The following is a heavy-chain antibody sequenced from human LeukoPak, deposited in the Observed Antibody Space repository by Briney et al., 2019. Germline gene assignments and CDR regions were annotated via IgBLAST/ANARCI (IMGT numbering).Heavy chain of an antibody. J-gene: IGHJ4*02. CDR3: AKTGTVAGY. CDR2: ISGSGGTI. D-gene: IGHD6-19*01. Sequence: GGSLRLSCAASGFTFSSYAMSWVRQAPGKGLEWVSAISGSGGTIYYADSVKGRFTISRDNAKNSLYLQMNSLRAEDTAVYYCAKTGTVAGYWGQGTLVTVSS. V-gene: IGHV3-23*01. CDR1: GFTFSSYA.